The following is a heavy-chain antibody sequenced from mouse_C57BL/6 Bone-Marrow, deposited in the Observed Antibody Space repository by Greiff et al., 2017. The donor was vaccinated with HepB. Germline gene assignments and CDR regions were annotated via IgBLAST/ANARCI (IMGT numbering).Heavy chain of an antibody. J-gene: IGHJ2*01. V-gene: IGHV1-64*01. CDR2: IHPNSGST. CDR1: GYTFTSYW. CDR3: ARLVTHYFDY. D-gene: IGHD2-5*01. Sequence: QVHVKQSGAELVKPGASVKLSCKASGYTFTSYWMHWVKQRPGQGLEWIGMIHPNSGSTNYNEKFKSKATLTVDKSSSTAYMQLSSLTSEDSAVYYCARLVTHYFDYWGQGTTLTVSS.